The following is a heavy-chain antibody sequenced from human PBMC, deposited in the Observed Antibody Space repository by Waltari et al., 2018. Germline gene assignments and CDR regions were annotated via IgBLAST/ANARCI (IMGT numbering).Heavy chain of an antibody. Sequence: EVQLVESGGGLVQPGGSLRLSCAASGFTFSSYAMSWVRQAPGKGLEWFSAISGSGGSTYYADSVKARFTISRDNSKNTLYLQMNSLRAEDTAVYYCAKSAKVQGVIITFFDYWGQGTLVTVSS. CDR2: ISGSGGST. CDR3: AKSAKVQGVIITFFDY. D-gene: IGHD3-10*01. J-gene: IGHJ4*02. V-gene: IGHV3-23*04. CDR1: GFTFSSYA.